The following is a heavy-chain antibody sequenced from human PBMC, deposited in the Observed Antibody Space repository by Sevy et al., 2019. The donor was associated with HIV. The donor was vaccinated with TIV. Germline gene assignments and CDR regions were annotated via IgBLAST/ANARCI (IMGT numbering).Heavy chain of an antibody. CDR3: ARTGPPGYYYDSSGSDY. V-gene: IGHV3-48*01. CDR2: IRSSSSTI. J-gene: IGHJ4*02. D-gene: IGHD3-22*01. Sequence: GGSLRLSCAASGFTFSSYSMNWVRQAPGKGLEWVSYIRSSSSTIYYADSVKGRFTISRDNAKNALYLQMNSLRAEDTAVYYCARTGPPGYYYDSSGSDYWGQGTLVTVSS. CDR1: GFTFSSYS.